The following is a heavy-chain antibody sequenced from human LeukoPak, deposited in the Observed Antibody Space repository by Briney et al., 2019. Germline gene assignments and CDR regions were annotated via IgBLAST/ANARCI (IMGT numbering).Heavy chain of an antibody. Sequence: GRSLRFSCAASGFTFSSYGMHWVRQAPGKGLEWVAVIWYDGSNKYYADSVKGRFTISRDNSKNTLYLQMNSLRAEDTAVYYCARDRVVRGVITRLIWYCGMDVWGKGTTVTVSS. CDR1: GFTFSSYG. CDR2: IWYDGSNK. V-gene: IGHV3-33*01. CDR3: ARDRVVRGVITRLIWYCGMDV. D-gene: IGHD3-10*01. J-gene: IGHJ6*04.